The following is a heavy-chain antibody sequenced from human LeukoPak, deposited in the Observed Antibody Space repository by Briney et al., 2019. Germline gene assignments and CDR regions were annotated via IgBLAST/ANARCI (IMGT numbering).Heavy chain of an antibody. V-gene: IGHV3-21*06. CDR1: GFTFDDYA. J-gene: IGHJ6*02. Sequence: GRSLRLSCAASGFTFDDYAMHWVRQAPGKGLEWVSYISETSSHTYYVDSVKGRFTISRDNAENSLYLQMNYLRAEDTAIYYCARDRAPKARIGGMDVWGQGTTVIVSS. CDR2: ISETSSHT. CDR3: ARDRAPKARIGGMDV. D-gene: IGHD5-12*01.